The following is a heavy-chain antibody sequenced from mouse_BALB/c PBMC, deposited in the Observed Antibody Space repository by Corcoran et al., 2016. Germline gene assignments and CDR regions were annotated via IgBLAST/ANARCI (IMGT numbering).Heavy chain of an antibody. CDR2: IRSKAYGGTT. CDR3: TRNEQQPSYFDY. CDR1: GFTFGDYA. D-gene: IGHD6-1*01. V-gene: IGHV7-3*01. J-gene: IGHJ2*01. Sequence: EVQLVESGGGLVQPGRSLRLSCTASGFTFGDYAMSWVRQAPGKGLEWVGFIRSKAYGGTTEYAASVKGRFTISRDDSKSIAYLQMNSLKTEDTAVYYCTRNEQQPSYFDYWGQGTLVTVSS.